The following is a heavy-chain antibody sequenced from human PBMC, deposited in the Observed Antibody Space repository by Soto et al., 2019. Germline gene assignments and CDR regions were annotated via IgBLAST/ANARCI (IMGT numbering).Heavy chain of an antibody. J-gene: IGHJ4*02. V-gene: IGHV4-59*01. CDR1: GGSISSYY. D-gene: IGHD6-13*01. Sequence: SETLSLTCTVSGGSISSYYWSWIRQPPGKGLEWIGYIYYSGSTNYNPSLKSRVTISVDTSKNQFSLKLSSVTAADTAVYYCSYSSSWYEPIDYWGQGTLVTVSS. CDR3: SYSSSWYEPIDY. CDR2: IYYSGST.